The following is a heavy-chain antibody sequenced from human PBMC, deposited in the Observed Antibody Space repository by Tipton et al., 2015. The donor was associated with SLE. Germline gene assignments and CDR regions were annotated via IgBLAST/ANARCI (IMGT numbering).Heavy chain of an antibody. J-gene: IGHJ4*02. CDR3: ARDDLRGFDY. CDR1: GDSISSYY. V-gene: IGHV4-59*12. Sequence: LRLSCTVSGDSISSYYWSWIRQPPGKGLEWIGYIYYSGSTNYNPSLKSRVTMSVDTSKNQFSLKLSSVTAADTAVYYCARDDLRGFDYWGQGTLVTVSS. D-gene: IGHD3/OR15-3a*01. CDR2: IYYSGST.